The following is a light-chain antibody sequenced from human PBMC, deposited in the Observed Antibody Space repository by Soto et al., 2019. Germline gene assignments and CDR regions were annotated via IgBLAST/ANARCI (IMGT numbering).Light chain of an antibody. CDR1: QSISRW. J-gene: IGKJ2*01. CDR3: QQYNDSFPYT. V-gene: IGKV1-5*03. Sequence: DIQMTQSPSTLSASLGDRVTIPCRASQSISRWLAWYQQKPGTAPKLLIYEASTLESGVPSRFSGSRSGTEFTLTVSSLQPDDFATYYCQQYNDSFPYTFGQGTKVDIK. CDR2: EAS.